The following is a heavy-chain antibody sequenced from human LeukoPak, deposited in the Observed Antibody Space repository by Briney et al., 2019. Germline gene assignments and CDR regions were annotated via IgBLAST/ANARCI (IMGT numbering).Heavy chain of an antibody. CDR3: ARDTVLRFLY. J-gene: IGHJ4*02. CDR1: GFTFSSYS. D-gene: IGHD3-3*01. V-gene: IGHV3-21*01. Sequence: KSGGSLRLSCAASGFTFSSYSMNWVRQAPGKGLEWVSSISSSRSYIYYADSVKGRFTISRDNAKNSLYLQMNSLRAEDTAVYYCARDTVLRFLYWGQGTLVTVSS. CDR2: ISSSRSYI.